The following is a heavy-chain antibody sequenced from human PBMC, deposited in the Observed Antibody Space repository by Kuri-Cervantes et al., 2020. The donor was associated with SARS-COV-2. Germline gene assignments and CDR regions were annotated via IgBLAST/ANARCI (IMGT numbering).Heavy chain of an antibody. J-gene: IGHJ4*02. Sequence: GGSLRLSCAASGFTFSSYGMHWVRQGSGKGLEWVGRVRDKANNYATAYAASVKGRFTISRDDSKNMAYLQMNSLKTEDTAVYYCTTLIDYWGQGALVTVSS. CDR2: VRDKANNYAT. CDR3: TTLIDY. CDR1: GFTFSSYG. V-gene: IGHV3-73*01.